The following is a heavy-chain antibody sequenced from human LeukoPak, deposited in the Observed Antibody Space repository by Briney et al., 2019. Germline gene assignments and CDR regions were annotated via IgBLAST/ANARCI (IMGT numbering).Heavy chain of an antibody. CDR1: GGSISSGDYY. D-gene: IGHD2-2*01. CDR3: ARVGDIVVVPAAIPFDP. J-gene: IGHJ5*02. Sequence: SQTLSLTCTVSGGSISSGDYYWSWIRQPPGKGLEWIGYIYYSGSTYYNPSLKIRVTISVDTSKNQFSLKLSSVTAADTAVYYCARVGDIVVVPAAIPFDPWGQGTLVTVSS. V-gene: IGHV4-30-4*08. CDR2: IYYSGST.